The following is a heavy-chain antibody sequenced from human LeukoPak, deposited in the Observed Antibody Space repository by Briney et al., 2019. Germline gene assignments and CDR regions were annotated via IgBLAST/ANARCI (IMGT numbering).Heavy chain of an antibody. D-gene: IGHD2-2*01. Sequence: ASVKVSCKASGYTFTSYAMNWVRQAPGQGLEWMGWINPNSGGANYAQKFQGRVTMTRDTSISTAYMELSRLRSDDTAVYYCARVNIVVVPADTPWFDPWGQGTLVTVSS. CDR2: INPNSGGA. V-gene: IGHV1-2*02. CDR3: ARVNIVVVPADTPWFDP. J-gene: IGHJ5*02. CDR1: GYTFTSYA.